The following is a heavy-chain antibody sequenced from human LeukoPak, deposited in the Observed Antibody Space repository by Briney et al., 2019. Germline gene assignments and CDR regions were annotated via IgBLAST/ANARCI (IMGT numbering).Heavy chain of an antibody. CDR2: IKSKTDEGTT. V-gene: IGHV3-15*01. D-gene: IGHD1-20*01. Sequence: GGSLRLSCAASGFNLSNAWMNWVRQTPGKGLEWVGRIKSKTDEGTTDYAAPVKGRFTISRDDSKNTLYLQMNSLKAEDTAVYYCTRDPVGVITVFLTGGGKFLDIGGQGKMVTVS. J-gene: IGHJ3*02. CDR3: TRDPVGVITVFLTGGGKFLDI. CDR1: GFNLSNAW.